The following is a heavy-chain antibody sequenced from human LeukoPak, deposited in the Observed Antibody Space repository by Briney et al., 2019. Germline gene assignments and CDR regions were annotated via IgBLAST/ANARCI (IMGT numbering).Heavy chain of an antibody. CDR2: IYYTGTT. J-gene: IGHJ3*01. CDR3: ASGYLGDAFDV. CDR1: GGSISSYY. D-gene: IGHD3-9*01. Sequence: SETLSLTCTVSGGSISSYYWSWIRQPPGKGLEWIGYIYYTGTTKYNTSLKSRGTISVDISKNHFSLKLSSVTAADTAVYYCASGYLGDAFDVWGQGTMVTVSS. V-gene: IGHV4-59*08.